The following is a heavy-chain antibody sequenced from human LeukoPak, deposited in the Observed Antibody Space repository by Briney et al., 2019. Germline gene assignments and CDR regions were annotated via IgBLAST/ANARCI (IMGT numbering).Heavy chain of an antibody. J-gene: IGHJ6*02. CDR2: IIPIFGTA. CDR3: ARDRGLEVVAATYLHYYGMDV. CDR1: GGTFSSYA. D-gene: IGHD2-15*01. V-gene: IGHV1-69*13. Sequence: SVKVSCKASGGTFSSYAISWVRQAPGQGLEWMGGIIPIFGTANYAQKFQGRVTITADESTSTAYMELSSLRSEDTAVYYCARDRGLEVVAATYLHYYGMDVWGQGTTVTVSS.